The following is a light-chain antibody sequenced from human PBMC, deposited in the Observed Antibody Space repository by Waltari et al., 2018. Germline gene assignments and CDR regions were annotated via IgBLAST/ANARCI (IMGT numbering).Light chain of an antibody. CDR3: QQYNSHSPLT. J-gene: IGKJ4*01. CDR1: QSVSSC. CDR2: DVS. V-gene: IGKV1-5*01. Sequence: DIQMTQSPSTLSASVGDRVTISCRASQSVSSCLAWYKQKPGMAPNLLVYDVSNLYSGVPSRFSGSGSGTEFTLTISSLHPHDLATFYCQQYNSHSPLTFGGGTKVEIK.